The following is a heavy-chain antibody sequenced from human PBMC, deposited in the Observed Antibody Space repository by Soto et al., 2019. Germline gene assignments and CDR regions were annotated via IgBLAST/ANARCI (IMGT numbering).Heavy chain of an antibody. D-gene: IGHD1-1*01. J-gene: IGHJ5*02. CDR1: GFTFRDYY. CDR3: ARAVNWNEFDP. Sequence: LRLSCAASGFTFRDYYMSWIRQAPGKGLEWVSYIHSSGTTIYCADSVKGRFTVSRDNAKNSLFLQMNSLRAEDTAVYYCARAVNWNEFDPWGQGTPVTVSS. CDR2: IHSSGTTI. V-gene: IGHV3-11*01.